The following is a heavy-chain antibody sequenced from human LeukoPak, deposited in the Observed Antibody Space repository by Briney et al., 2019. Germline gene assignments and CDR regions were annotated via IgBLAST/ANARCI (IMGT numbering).Heavy chain of an antibody. Sequence: KPGGSLRLSCAASGFTLSNAYMSWVRQAPGKGLEWVGRIKNKTNGGTTDYAAPVKGRFTISRDDSKNTPYLQMNSLKTEDTAVYYCTTTIVGVTTWFDPWGQGTLVTVSS. CDR1: GFTLSNAY. V-gene: IGHV3-15*01. CDR2: IKNKTNGGTT. D-gene: IGHD1-26*01. CDR3: TTTIVGVTTWFDP. J-gene: IGHJ5*02.